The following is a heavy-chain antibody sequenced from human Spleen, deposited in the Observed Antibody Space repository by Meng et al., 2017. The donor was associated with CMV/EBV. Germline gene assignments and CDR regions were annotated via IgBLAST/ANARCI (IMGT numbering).Heavy chain of an antibody. Sequence: GESLKISCTASGFTFSSYSMNWVRQAPGKGLEWVSSISSSSSYIYYADSVKGRFTISRDNAKNSLYLQMNSLRTEDTAVYYCARVGLELLYYGMDVWGQGTTVTVSS. CDR3: ARVGLELLYYGMDV. CDR2: ISSSSSYI. D-gene: IGHD1-7*01. J-gene: IGHJ6*02. CDR1: GFTFSSYS. V-gene: IGHV3-21*01.